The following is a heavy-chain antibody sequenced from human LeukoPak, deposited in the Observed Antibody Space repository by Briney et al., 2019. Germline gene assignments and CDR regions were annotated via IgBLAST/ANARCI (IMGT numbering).Heavy chain of an antibody. J-gene: IGHJ5*02. CDR1: GFTFSRYG. Sequence: GGSLRLSCVASGFTFSRYGIHWVRQPPGKGLEWVAVIRYDGSAYYYTDSVKGRFTISRDNSKNTLYLQMSSLRAEDTAVYFCARDVWFGDYRWFDPWGQGTLVTVSS. CDR3: ARDVWFGDYRWFDP. D-gene: IGHD3-10*01. V-gene: IGHV3-33*01. CDR2: IRYDGSAY.